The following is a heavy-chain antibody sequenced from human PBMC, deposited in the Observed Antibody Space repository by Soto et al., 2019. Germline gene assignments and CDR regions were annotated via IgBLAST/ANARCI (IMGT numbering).Heavy chain of an antibody. J-gene: IGHJ4*02. V-gene: IGHV1-69*13. CDR2: IIPIFGTA. CDR1: GGTFSSYA. CDR3: ARDSPEVTRSGLLYYFDY. Sequence: ASVKVSCKASGGTFSSYAISWVRQAPGQGLEWMGGIIPIFGTANYAQKFQGRVTITADESTSTAYMELSSLRSEDTAVYYCARDSPEVTRSGLLYYFDYWGQGTLVTVSS. D-gene: IGHD2-21*02.